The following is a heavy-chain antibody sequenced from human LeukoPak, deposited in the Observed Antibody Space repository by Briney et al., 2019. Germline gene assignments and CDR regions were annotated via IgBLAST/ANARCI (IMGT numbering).Heavy chain of an antibody. Sequence: GGSLRLSCAASGFTFSSYWMSWVRQAPGKGLEWVANIKQDGSEKYYVDSVKGRFTISRDNAKNSLYLQMNSLRAEDTAVYYCARSRPIWFGELFRPRDAFDIWGQGTMVTVSS. CDR2: IKQDGSEK. CDR3: ARSRPIWFGELFRPRDAFDI. J-gene: IGHJ3*02. V-gene: IGHV3-7*01. CDR1: GFTFSSYW. D-gene: IGHD3-10*01.